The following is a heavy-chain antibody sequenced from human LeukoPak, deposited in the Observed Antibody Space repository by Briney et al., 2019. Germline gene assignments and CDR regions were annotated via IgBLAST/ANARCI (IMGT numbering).Heavy chain of an antibody. Sequence: GGSLRLSCAASGFTFSSYAMSWVRQAPGKGLEWVSAISGSGGSTYYADSVKGRFTISRDNSKNTLYLQMNSLRAEDTAVYYRAVYDFWSGYYTGPNYYYYYGMDVWGQGTTVTVSS. CDR1: GFTFSSYA. J-gene: IGHJ6*02. CDR2: ISGSGGST. V-gene: IGHV3-23*01. D-gene: IGHD3-3*01. CDR3: AVYDFWSGYYTGPNYYYYYGMDV.